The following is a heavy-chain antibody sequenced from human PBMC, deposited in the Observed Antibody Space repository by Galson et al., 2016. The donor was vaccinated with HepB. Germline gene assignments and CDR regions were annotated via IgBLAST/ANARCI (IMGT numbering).Heavy chain of an antibody. J-gene: IGHJ5*02. Sequence: SLRLSCAASGFSFGFYSINWVRQAPGKGLEWVASTSSTSHHIYYSDSLKGRATISRDNAKNSSSLHMSSLRVDDTAKYHCTRHKVQATGNWMDSLDLWGQGTLVTVSS. D-gene: IGHD1-1*01. CDR2: TSSTSHHI. CDR1: GFSFGFYS. V-gene: IGHV3-21*01. CDR3: TRHKVQATGNWMDSLDL.